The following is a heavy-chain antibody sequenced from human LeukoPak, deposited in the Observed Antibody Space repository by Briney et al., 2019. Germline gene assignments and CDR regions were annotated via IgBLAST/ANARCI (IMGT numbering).Heavy chain of an antibody. J-gene: IGHJ4*02. CDR2: ISAGGGST. D-gene: IGHD5-24*01. CDR1: GFTFRSSA. V-gene: IGHV3-23*01. Sequence: GGSLRLSCVASGFTFRSSAMTWVRQAPGKGLEWVSAISAGGGSTYDADSAKGRFSISRDNSKNTLYLQMNSLRAEDTAVYYCVQVDMATIKIDYWSRGTLVTVSS. CDR3: VQVDMATIKIDY.